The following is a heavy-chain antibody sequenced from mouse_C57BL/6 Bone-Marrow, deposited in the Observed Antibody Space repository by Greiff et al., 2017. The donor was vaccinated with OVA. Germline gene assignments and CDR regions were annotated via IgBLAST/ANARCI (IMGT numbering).Heavy chain of an antibody. CDR1: GFSLTSYG. CDR3: AKEGYYGSSPSYWYFDV. Sequence: QVQLQQSGPGLVAPSQSLSITCTVSGFSLTSYGVDWVRQPPGKGLEWLGVIWGGGSTNYNSALMSRLSISKDNSKSQVFLKMNSLQTDDTAMYYCAKEGYYGSSPSYWYFDVWGTGTTVTVSS. J-gene: IGHJ1*03. CDR2: IWGGGST. V-gene: IGHV2-9*01. D-gene: IGHD1-1*01.